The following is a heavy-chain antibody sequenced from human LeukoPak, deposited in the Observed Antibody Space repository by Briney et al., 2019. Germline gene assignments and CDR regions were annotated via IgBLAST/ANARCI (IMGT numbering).Heavy chain of an antibody. D-gene: IGHD6-19*01. J-gene: IGHJ4*02. Sequence: ASVKVSCKASGYTFTGYYMHWVRQAPGQGLEWMGWINPNSGGTNYAQKFQGRVTMTRDTSISTAYMELSRLRSDDTAVYYCARAGIAVAGTFDYWGQGTLVTDSS. V-gene: IGHV1-2*02. CDR1: GYTFTGYY. CDR2: INPNSGGT. CDR3: ARAGIAVAGTFDY.